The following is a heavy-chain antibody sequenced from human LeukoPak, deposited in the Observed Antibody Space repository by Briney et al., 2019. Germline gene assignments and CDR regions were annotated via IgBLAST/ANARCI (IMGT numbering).Heavy chain of an antibody. CDR1: GFTFTRYW. V-gene: IGHV3-7*01. Sequence: GGSLRLSCVASGFTFTRYWMSWVRQAPGKGLEWVANIKQDGSEKHYVDSVKGRFTISRDNARNSVYLQMNSLSDDDTAVYYCARDGDYIMPPFDYWGQGNLVTVSS. D-gene: IGHD4-17*01. CDR2: IKQDGSEK. CDR3: ARDGDYIMPPFDY. J-gene: IGHJ4*02.